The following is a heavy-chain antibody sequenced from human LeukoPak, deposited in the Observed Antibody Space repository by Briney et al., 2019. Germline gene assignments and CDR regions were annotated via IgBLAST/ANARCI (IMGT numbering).Heavy chain of an antibody. V-gene: IGHV3-7*03. D-gene: IGHD3-9*01. CDR2: IKQDGSEK. Sequence: GGSLRHSCAASGFTFSSHWMSWVRQAPGKGLEWVANIKQDGSEKYHVDSVKGRFTISRDNAKNSLYLQMNSLRAEDTAVYYCASIYLTRALPVYWGQGTLVTVSS. J-gene: IGHJ4*02. CDR1: GFTFSSHW. CDR3: ASIYLTRALPVY.